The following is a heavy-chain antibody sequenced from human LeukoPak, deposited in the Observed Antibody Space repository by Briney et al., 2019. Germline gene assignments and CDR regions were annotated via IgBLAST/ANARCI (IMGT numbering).Heavy chain of an antibody. D-gene: IGHD3-22*01. CDR2: ISAYNGNT. J-gene: IGHJ4*02. Sequence: GASVKASCKASGYTFTSYGISWVRQAPGQGLEWMGWISAYNGNTNYAQKLQGRVTMTTDTSTSTAYMELRSLRSDDTAVYYCARDIPLDYYDSSGPCDYWGQGTLVTVSS. CDR3: ARDIPLDYYDSSGPCDY. V-gene: IGHV1-18*01. CDR1: GYTFTSYG.